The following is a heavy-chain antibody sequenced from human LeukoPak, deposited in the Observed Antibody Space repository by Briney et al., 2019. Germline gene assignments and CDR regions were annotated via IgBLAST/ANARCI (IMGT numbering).Heavy chain of an antibody. CDR1: GFTVSSNY. CDR3: ARADYYYGSGSYAFIDY. J-gene: IGHJ4*02. CDR2: INSGGST. V-gene: IGHV3-53*01. D-gene: IGHD3-10*01. Sequence: PGGSLRLSCAACGFTVSSNYMSWVRQAPGKGLEWVSVINSGGSTYYADSVKGRFTISRDNSKNTLYLQMNSLRAEDTAVYYCARADYYYGSGSYAFIDYWGQGTLVTVSS.